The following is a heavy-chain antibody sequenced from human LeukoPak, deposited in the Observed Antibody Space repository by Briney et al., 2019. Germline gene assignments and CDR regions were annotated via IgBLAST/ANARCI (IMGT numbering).Heavy chain of an antibody. CDR2: ISGSGGST. J-gene: IGHJ4*02. Sequence: HAGGTLRLSCAASGFTFSSYGMSWVRQAPGKGLEWVSAISGSGGSTYYADSVKGRFTISRDNSKNTLYLQMNSLRAEDTAVYYCAKDVKALIIAAAGNLDYWGQGTLVTVSS. CDR1: GFTFSSYG. D-gene: IGHD6-13*01. V-gene: IGHV3-23*01. CDR3: AKDVKALIIAAAGNLDY.